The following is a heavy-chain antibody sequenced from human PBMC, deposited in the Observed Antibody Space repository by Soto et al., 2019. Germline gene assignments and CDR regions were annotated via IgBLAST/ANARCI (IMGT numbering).Heavy chain of an antibody. CDR2: ISSVGGSK. CDR1: GFTFSNSA. V-gene: IGHV3-64*01. Sequence: GGSLRLSCAASGFTFSNSAMHWVRQAPGKGLEYVSAISSVGGSKYYANSVKGRFTISRDNSKNTLYLQMRSLRAEDMAVDYCASSCNYPAYYYYYMDVWGKGTTVTVSS. CDR3: ASSCNYPAYYYYYMDV. J-gene: IGHJ6*03. D-gene: IGHD3-10*01.